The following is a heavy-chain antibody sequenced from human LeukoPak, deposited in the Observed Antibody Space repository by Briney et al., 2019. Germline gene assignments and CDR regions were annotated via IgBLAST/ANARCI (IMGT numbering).Heavy chain of an antibody. CDR2: ITRSGDAI. J-gene: IGHJ6*04. D-gene: IGHD3-16*01. V-gene: IGHV3-48*03. CDR3: ARDNNDYYAGMDV. CDR1: GFSLSNHN. Sequence: GGSLRLSCVASGFSLSNHNVNWIRQAPGKGLEWLSYITRSGDAIDYADSVRGRFTISRHNAKTSVFLQMDGLTAEDTAVYFCARDNNDYYAGMDVWGKGTTVTVSS.